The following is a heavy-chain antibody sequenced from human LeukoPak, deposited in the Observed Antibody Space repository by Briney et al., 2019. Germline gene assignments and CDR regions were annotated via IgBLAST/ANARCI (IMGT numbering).Heavy chain of an antibody. D-gene: IGHD5-12*01. V-gene: IGHV1-69*04. CDR1: GYTFTSYG. Sequence: SVKVSCKASGYTFTSYGISWVRQAPGQGLEWMGRIIPILGIANYAQKFQGRVTITADKSTSTAYMELSSLRSEDTAVYYCARDLVAATGGGDYWGQGTLVTVSS. CDR3: ARDLVAATGGGDY. CDR2: IIPILGIA. J-gene: IGHJ4*02.